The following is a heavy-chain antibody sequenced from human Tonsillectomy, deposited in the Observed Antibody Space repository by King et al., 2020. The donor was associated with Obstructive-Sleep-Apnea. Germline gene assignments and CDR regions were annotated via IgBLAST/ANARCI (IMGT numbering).Heavy chain of an antibody. Sequence: QLVQSGPEVQKPGTSVKLSCKASGFTFTDSIMQWVRQARGQRLEWIGWIGVGSGNTNYAQKFQEKVTFTRDMSTSTAYMELSSRRSEDTAVYYWAAGRAYGRYYYVSGFDYWGQGTLVTVSS. J-gene: IGHJ4*02. CDR3: AAGRAYGRYYYVSGFDY. CDR1: GFTFTDSI. V-gene: IGHV1-58*02. CDR2: IGVGSGNT. D-gene: IGHD3-22*01.